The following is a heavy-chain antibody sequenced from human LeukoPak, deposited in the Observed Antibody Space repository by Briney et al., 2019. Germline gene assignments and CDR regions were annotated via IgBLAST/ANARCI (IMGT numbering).Heavy chain of an antibody. Sequence: GASVKVSCRASGGTFSSYAISWVRQAPGQGLEWLGRIIPVNGVVNYAQRFQGRVTISADKSTNTAYMELNSLTFEDTAMYYCARILYWGQGTPVTVSS. V-gene: IGHV1-69*04. J-gene: IGHJ4*02. CDR1: GGTFSSYA. CDR2: IIPVNGVV. CDR3: ARILY.